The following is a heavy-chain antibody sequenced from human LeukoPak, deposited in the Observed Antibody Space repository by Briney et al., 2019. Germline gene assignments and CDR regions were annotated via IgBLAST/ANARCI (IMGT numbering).Heavy chain of an antibody. CDR2: INPNSGGT. D-gene: IGHD1-20*01. V-gene: IGHV1-2*06. CDR1: GYTFTGYY. J-gene: IGHJ4*02. CDR3: ATEGITGFLGLD. Sequence: GASVKVSCKASGYTFTGYYMHWVRQAPGQGLEWMGRINPNSGGTNYAQKFQGRVTITADTSTDTAYMELSSLRSEDTAVYYCATEGITGFLGLDWGQGTLVTVSS.